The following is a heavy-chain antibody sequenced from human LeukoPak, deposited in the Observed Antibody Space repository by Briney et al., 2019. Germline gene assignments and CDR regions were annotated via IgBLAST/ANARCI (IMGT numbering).Heavy chain of an antibody. CDR2: ISSSGSTI. J-gene: IGHJ4*02. V-gene: IGHV3-11*01. CDR1: GFTFSDYY. D-gene: IGHD5-12*01. CDR3: ARDLSPMATITFTWDY. Sequence: PGGSLRLSCAASGFTFSDYYMSWIRQAPGKGPEWVSYISSSGSTIYYADSVKGRFTISRDSAKNSLYLQMNSLRAEDTAVYYCARDLSPMATITFTWDYWGQGTLVTVSS.